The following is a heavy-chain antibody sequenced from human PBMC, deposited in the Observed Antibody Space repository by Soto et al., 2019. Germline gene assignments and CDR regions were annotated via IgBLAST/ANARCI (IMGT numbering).Heavy chain of an antibody. V-gene: IGHV3-23*01. Sequence: ETLSLTCAVYGGSFSGYYWSWIRQPPGKGLEWVSGISGSGGSTYYAGSVKGRLTISRDNTKNTLYLQMNSLRAEDTAVYYCAKDGGGSYSWFEHWGHGTRVTVPS. CDR3: AKDGGGSYSWFEH. CDR1: GGSFSGYY. J-gene: IGHJ5*02. D-gene: IGHD1-26*01. CDR2: ISGSGGST.